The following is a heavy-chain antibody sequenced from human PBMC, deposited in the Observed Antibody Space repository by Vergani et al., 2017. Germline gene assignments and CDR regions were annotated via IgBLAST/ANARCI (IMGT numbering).Heavy chain of an antibody. J-gene: IGHJ4*02. CDR1: GGTFSSYG. V-gene: IGHV1-69*01. CDR3: AGGFCSSTSCYVQGYYFDY. Sequence: QVQLVQSGAEVKKPGSSVKVSCKASGGTFSSYGISWVRQAPGQGLEWMGGIIPIFSTSNYAQKFQGRVTIPADESASSAYMDLSSLRSDDTAVYYCAGGFCSSTSCYVQGYYFDYWGQGTLVTVSS. CDR2: IIPIFSTS. D-gene: IGHD2-2*01.